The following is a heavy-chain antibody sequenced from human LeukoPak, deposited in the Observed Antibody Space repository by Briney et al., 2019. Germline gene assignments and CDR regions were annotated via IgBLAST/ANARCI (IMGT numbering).Heavy chain of an antibody. Sequence: NAGGSLRLSCAGSGFTFSSYSMNWVRQAPGKGLEWVSFISTSSSYIYYADSVKGRFTISRDNAKNSLYLQMNRLRPEDTALYYCARAGSSIVVVPHWFDPWGQGTLVTVSS. V-gene: IGHV3-21*01. CDR1: GFTFSSYS. CDR2: ISTSSSYI. J-gene: IGHJ5*02. CDR3: ARAGSSIVVVPHWFDP. D-gene: IGHD2-2*01.